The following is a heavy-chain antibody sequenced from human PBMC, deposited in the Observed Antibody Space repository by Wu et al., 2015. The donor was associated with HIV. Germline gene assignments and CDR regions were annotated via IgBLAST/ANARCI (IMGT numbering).Heavy chain of an antibody. CDR1: GGIFSTDA. CDR3: ARGSSSGWNYFDY. CDR2: IIPMFGTA. J-gene: IGHJ4*02. Sequence: QVQLVQSGAEVKKPGSSVKVSCKASGGIFSTDAISWVRQAPGQGLEWMGGIIPMFGTANYAQKFQGRVTITADKSTSTAYMELTSLRSEDTAVYYCARGSSSGWNYFDYWGQGALVTVSS. D-gene: IGHD2-15*01. V-gene: IGHV1-69*14.